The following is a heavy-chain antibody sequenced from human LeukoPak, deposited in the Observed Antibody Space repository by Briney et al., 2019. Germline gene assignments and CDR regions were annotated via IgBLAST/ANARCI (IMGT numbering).Heavy chain of an antibody. CDR3: AKDRGSGGDPGDYYYNGMDV. D-gene: IGHD3-10*01. CDR1: GFTFSSYG. CDR2: ISGSGSST. Sequence: PGGSLRLSCAASGFTFSSYGMSWVRQAPGKGLEWVSVISGSGSSTYYADSVKGRFTISRDNSKNTLYLQMNSLRAEDTAVYYCAKDRGSGGDPGDYYYNGMDVWGQGTTVTVSS. V-gene: IGHV3-23*01. J-gene: IGHJ6*02.